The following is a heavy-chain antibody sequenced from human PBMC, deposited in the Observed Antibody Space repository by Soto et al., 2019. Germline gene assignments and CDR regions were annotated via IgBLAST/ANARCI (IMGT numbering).Heavy chain of an antibody. CDR3: AKDLSGVTVIDATQGFDS. J-gene: IGHJ4*02. CDR1: GFNFYSHG. D-gene: IGHD2-15*01. V-gene: IGHV3-30*18. CDR2: ISYDGSNK. Sequence: GGSLRLSCATSGFNFYSHGMHWVRQSPGKGLEWVAVISYDGSNKYYMESVKGRLTISRDNSKNTLSLQMNSLRAEDTAVYYCAKDLSGVTVIDATQGFDSWGQGTLVTVSS.